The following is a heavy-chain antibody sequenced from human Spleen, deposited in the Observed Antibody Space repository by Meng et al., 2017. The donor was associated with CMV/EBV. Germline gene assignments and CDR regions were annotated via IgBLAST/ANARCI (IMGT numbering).Heavy chain of an antibody. D-gene: IGHD3-10*01. Sequence: GESLKISCAASGFTFSSYSLNWVRQAPGKALQWVSSVSGTSSYIYYAESLKGRFTISRDNAKNSLYLQMNSLRAEDTAVYYCAKEGPPGLFDYWGQGTLVTVSS. CDR3: AKEGPPGLFDY. J-gene: IGHJ4*02. V-gene: IGHV3-21*01. CDR1: GFTFSSYS. CDR2: VSGTSSYI.